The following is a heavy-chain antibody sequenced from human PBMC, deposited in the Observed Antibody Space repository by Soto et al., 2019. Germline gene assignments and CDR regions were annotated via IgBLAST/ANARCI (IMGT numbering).Heavy chain of an antibody. V-gene: IGHV3-23*01. CDR2: ISGSGGST. CDR1: GFTFSSYA. Sequence: EVQLLESGGGLVQPGGSLRLSCAASGFTFSSYAMSWVRQAPGKGLEWVSAISGSGGSTYYAVSVKGRFTISRDNSKNTRDLQMNSLRAEDTAVYYCAKAPKSRTIYWYFDLWGRGTLVTVSS. CDR3: AKAPKSRTIYWYFDL. J-gene: IGHJ2*01.